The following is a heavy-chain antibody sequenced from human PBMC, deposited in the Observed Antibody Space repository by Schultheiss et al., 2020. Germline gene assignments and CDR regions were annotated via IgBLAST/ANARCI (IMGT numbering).Heavy chain of an antibody. D-gene: IGHD5-24*01. CDR1: GFTFTSSA. CDR2: IVVGSGNT. J-gene: IGHJ4*02. V-gene: IGHV1-58*01. Sequence: SVKVSCKASGFTFTSSAVQWVRQARGQRLEWIGWIVVGSGNTNYAQKFQGRVTMTRNTSISTAYMELSSLRSEDTAVYYCARGPRDGYTYYFDYWGQGTLVTVSA. CDR3: ARGPRDGYTYYFDY.